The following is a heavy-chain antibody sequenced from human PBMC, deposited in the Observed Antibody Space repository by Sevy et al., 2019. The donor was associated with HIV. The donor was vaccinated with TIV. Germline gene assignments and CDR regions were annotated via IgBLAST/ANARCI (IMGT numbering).Heavy chain of an antibody. CDR2: IKSETDGGAA. Sequence: LSCAASGITFSSAWMSWVRLVPGKGLEWLGRIKSETDGGAADYAAAVKGRFTISRDDSKETLYLQLNSLKTEDTAVYYCTTDLGFYSSKWGQGTLVTVSS. D-gene: IGHD4-4*01. V-gene: IGHV3-15*01. CDR1: GITFSSAW. J-gene: IGHJ4*02. CDR3: TTDLGFYSSK.